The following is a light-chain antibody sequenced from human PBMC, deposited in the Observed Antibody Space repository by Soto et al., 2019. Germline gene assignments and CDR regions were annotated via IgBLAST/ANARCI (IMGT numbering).Light chain of an antibody. CDR2: GNS. J-gene: IGLJ2*01. CDR3: QSYDSSLSAVV. Sequence: QSVLTQPPSVSGAPGQRVTISCAGSTSNIGAGYDVRWYQQLPGTAPKLLMYGNSNRPSGVPDRFSGSKSGTSASLAITGLQAEDEADYYCQSYDSSLSAVVFGGGTKLTVL. V-gene: IGLV1-40*01. CDR1: TSNIGAGYD.